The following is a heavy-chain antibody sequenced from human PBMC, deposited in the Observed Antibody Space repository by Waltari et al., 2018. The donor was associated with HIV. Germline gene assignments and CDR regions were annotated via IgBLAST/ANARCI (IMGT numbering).Heavy chain of an antibody. J-gene: IGHJ4*02. Sequence: QVQLVQSGAEVKKPGASVTVSCKASGYTFTAYYIHWLRQAPGQGREWVGRRTPNSAGTNNAQKLRGRVTMTRDTSINTGYMELTRLRSDDTAVFFCAGGSGYYSDGSNSASAEGQFAYWGQGTLVSVSS. CDR1: GYTFTAYY. V-gene: IGHV1-2*06. CDR3: AGGSGYYSDGSNSASAEGQFAY. CDR2: RTPNSAGT. D-gene: IGHD3-10*01.